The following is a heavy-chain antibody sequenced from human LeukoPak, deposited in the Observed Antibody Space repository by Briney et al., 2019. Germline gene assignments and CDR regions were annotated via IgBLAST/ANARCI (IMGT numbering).Heavy chain of an antibody. Sequence: PGGSLRLSCAASGFTFSSYAMSWVRQAPGKGLEWVSAISGSGGSTYYADSVKGRFTISRDNSKNTLYLQVNSLRAEDTAVYYCAKDARITMIGVWRYYFDYWGQGTLVTVSS. CDR2: ISGSGGST. CDR1: GFTFSSYA. CDR3: AKDARITMIGVWRYYFDY. V-gene: IGHV3-23*01. D-gene: IGHD3-22*01. J-gene: IGHJ4*02.